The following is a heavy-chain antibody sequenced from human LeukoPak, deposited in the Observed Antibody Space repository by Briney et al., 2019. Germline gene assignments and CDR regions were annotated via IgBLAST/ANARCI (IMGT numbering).Heavy chain of an antibody. CDR2: INHSGST. CDR3: ARKVVGSNFDY. Sequence: SETLSLTCAVYGGSFSGYYWSWIRQPPGKGLAWIGEINHSGSTNYNPSLKSRVTVSVDTSKNQFSLKLSSVTAADTAVYYCARKVVGSNFDYWGQGTLVTVSS. J-gene: IGHJ4*02. D-gene: IGHD2-15*01. CDR1: GGSFSGYY. V-gene: IGHV4-34*01.